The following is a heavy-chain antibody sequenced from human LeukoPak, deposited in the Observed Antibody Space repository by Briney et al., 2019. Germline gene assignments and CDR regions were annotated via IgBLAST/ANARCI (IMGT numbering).Heavy chain of an antibody. CDR3: ARGRYCSSTRCYFDY. CDR1: GFTFSGYW. V-gene: IGHV3-7*01. CDR2: IKQDESEK. Sequence: GGSLRLSSAASGFTFSGYWMSWVRQAPGKGLEWVANIKQDESEKYYVDSVKGRFTISRDNAKNSLYLQMNSLRAEDTAVYYCARGRYCSSTRCYFDYWGQGTLVTVSS. D-gene: IGHD2-2*01. J-gene: IGHJ4*02.